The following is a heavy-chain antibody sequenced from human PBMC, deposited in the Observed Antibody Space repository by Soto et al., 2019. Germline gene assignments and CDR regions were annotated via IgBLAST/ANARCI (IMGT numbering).Heavy chain of an antibody. CDR1: GGSISRYY. V-gene: IGHV4-4*07. J-gene: IGHJ6*02. CDR3: ARIYGSGSFRNGMDV. Sequence: ATLSLTCTVSGGSISRYYWSWIRQPAGKGLEWIGRIYTSGSTNYNPSLKSRVTMSVDTSKNQFSLKLSSVTAADTAVYYCARIYGSGSFRNGMDVWGQGTTVPVSS. D-gene: IGHD3-10*01. CDR2: IYTSGST.